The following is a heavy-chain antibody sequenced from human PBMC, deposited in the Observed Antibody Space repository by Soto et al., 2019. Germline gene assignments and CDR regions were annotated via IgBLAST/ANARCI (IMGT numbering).Heavy chain of an antibody. D-gene: IGHD2-21*02. CDR3: AREIVTAGGNNYFDP. J-gene: IGHJ5*02. CDR2: VYHTGDT. Sequence: SETLSLTCGVPVGTFASSHWWSWVGQSPGRGLEWIGNVYHTGDTNFNPSLQSRVTFSVDKSNNQFSLRLTSVTAADTAVYFCAREIVTAGGNNYFDPWGPGTLVTVSS. V-gene: IGHV4-4*02. CDR1: VGTFASSHW.